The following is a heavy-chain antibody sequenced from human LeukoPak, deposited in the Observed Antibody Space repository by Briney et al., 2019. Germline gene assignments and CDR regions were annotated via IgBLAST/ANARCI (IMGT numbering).Heavy chain of an antibody. J-gene: IGHJ4*02. D-gene: IGHD2-21*02. CDR2: FDPEDGET. CDR1: GYTLTELS. CDR3: TRGAGPHCNGDCWPLDS. V-gene: IGHV1-24*01. Sequence: ASVKVFCKVSGYTLTELSMQWVRQAPGKGLEWMGGFDPEDGETVYAQKFQGRVTMTTHTSTATASMELRSLRSDDTAVYYCTRGAGPHCNGDCWPLDSWGQGTLVTVST.